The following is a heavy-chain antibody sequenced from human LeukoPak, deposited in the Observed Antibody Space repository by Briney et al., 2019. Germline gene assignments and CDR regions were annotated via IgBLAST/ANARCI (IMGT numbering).Heavy chain of an antibody. CDR3: AKGTAVADIYFDY. J-gene: IGHJ4*02. CDR2: ISDGGGST. Sequence: GGSLRLSCAASGFTFSRYAVSWVRQAPGKGLEWVATISDGGGSTYYADSVKGRVTISRDNSKNTLYLQMNSLRAEDTAVYYCAKGTAVADIYFDYRGQGTLVTVSS. CDR1: GFTFSRYA. V-gene: IGHV3-23*01. D-gene: IGHD6-19*01.